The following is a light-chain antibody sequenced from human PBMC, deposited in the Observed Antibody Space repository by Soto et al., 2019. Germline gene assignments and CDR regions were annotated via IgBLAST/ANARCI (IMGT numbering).Light chain of an antibody. CDR2: QDS. V-gene: IGLV3-1*01. J-gene: IGLJ2*01. CDR3: QAWDSVVV. Sequence: SYQLTQPPSVSVTPGQTASITCSGDKLGDKYACWYQQKPGQSPVLVIYQDSKRPSGIPERFSGSNSGNTATLTISGTQAMDEADYYCQAWDSVVVFGGGTKVTV. CDR1: KLGDKY.